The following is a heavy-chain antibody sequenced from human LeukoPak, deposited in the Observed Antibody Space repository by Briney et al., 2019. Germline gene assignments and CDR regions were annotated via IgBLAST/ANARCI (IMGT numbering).Heavy chain of an antibody. D-gene: IGHD2-15*01. J-gene: IGHJ5*02. Sequence: PSETLSLTCAVYGGSLSGYYWSWIRQPPGKGLGWIGEINHSGSTNYNPSLKSRVTISADTSKDQFSLKLSSVTAADTAVYYCARGSVVVVAAIRWFDPWGQGTLVTVSS. CDR2: INHSGST. V-gene: IGHV4-34*01. CDR1: GGSLSGYY. CDR3: ARGSVVVVAAIRWFDP.